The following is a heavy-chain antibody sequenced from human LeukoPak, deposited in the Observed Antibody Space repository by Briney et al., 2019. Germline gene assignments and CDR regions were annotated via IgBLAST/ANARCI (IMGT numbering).Heavy chain of an antibody. D-gene: IGHD1-26*01. CDR2: IIPILGIA. Sequence: VASVKVSCKASGGTFSSYAISWVRQAPGQGLEWMGRIIPILGIANYAQKFQGRVTITADKSTSTAYMELSSLRSEDTAVYYCARGNIVGATGGFDPWGQGTLVTVS. CDR3: ARGNIVGATGGFDP. V-gene: IGHV1-69*04. CDR1: GGTFSSYA. J-gene: IGHJ5*02.